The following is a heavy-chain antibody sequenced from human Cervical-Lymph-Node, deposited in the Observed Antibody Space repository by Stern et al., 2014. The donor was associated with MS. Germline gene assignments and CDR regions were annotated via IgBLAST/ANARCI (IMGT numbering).Heavy chain of an antibody. J-gene: IGHJ4*02. CDR2: IYPSDSDV. Sequence: EMQLVESGAEVKKPGESLKISCQGSGYRFTSYWVGWVRQMPGKGLEWMGTIYPSDSDVRYSPSFQGQVTISVDKSNSTAYLQWSSLKASDTGMYYCARQRYFDYWGQGTLVTVSS. CDR3: ARQRYFDY. V-gene: IGHV5-51*01. CDR1: GYRFTSYW.